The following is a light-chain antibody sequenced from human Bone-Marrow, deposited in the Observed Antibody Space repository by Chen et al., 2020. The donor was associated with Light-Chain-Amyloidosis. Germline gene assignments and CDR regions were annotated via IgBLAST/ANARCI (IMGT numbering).Light chain of an antibody. J-gene: IGLJ2*01. CDR1: DLPTKY. Sequence: SYELTQPPSVSVSPGQTARITCSGDDLPTKYAYWYQQKPGQAPVLVVYDDSDRPSGIPERFSGSNSGNTVTLTISRVEAGDEADYYCQVWDSSSDHVVFGGGTKLTVL. CDR2: DDS. V-gene: IGLV3-21*02. CDR3: QVWDSSSDHVV.